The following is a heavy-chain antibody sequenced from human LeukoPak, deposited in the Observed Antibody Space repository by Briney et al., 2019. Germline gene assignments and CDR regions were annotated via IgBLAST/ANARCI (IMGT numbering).Heavy chain of an antibody. Sequence: PGGSLRLSCAASGFTFSSYGMHWVRQAPGKGLEWVAFIRYDGSNKYYADSVKGRFTISRDNSKNTLYLQMNSLRAEGTAVYYCAKDREWELLYYFDYWGQGTLVTVSS. J-gene: IGHJ4*02. CDR3: AKDREWELLYYFDY. V-gene: IGHV3-30*02. CDR2: IRYDGSNK. D-gene: IGHD1-26*01. CDR1: GFTFSSYG.